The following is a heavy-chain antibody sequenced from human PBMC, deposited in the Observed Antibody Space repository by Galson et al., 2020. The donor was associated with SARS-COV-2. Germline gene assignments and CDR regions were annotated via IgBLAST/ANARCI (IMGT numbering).Heavy chain of an antibody. CDR3: ARQGVNMIVLGTVPGWYFDL. Sequence: SETLSLTCTVSGYSVSTTNYWGWVRQPPGRGLEWIGSVYPSGTTYYNPSLKSRITITVDTSKNQFSLRLDSVTAADTALYYCARQGVNMIVLGTVPGWYFDLWGRGILVTVSS. CDR2: VYPSGTT. V-gene: IGHV4-38-2*02. J-gene: IGHJ2*01. D-gene: IGHD3-22*01. CDR1: GYSVSTTNY.